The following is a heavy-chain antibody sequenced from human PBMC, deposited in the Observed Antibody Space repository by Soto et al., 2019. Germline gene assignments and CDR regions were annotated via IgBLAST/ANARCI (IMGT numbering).Heavy chain of an antibody. CDR3: ARCYRGDYDSSGDTEN. J-gene: IGHJ4*01. V-gene: IGHV1-69*02. CDR1: GGTFSSYT. Sequence: QVQLVQSGAEVKKPGSSVKVSCKASGGTFSSYTISWVRQAPGQGLEWMGRIIPILGIANYAQKFQGRVTITADKSTSTAYMELSSLRSEATAVYYWARCYRGDYDSSGDTENWGQGTLVTVSS. CDR2: IIPILGIA. D-gene: IGHD3-22*01.